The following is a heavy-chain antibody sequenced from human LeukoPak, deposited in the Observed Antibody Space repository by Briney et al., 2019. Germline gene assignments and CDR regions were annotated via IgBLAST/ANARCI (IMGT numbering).Heavy chain of an antibody. CDR3: AREFRGSYYYDY. J-gene: IGHJ4*02. CDR1: GFTVSSNY. CDR2: IYSGGST. D-gene: IGHD1-26*01. V-gene: IGHV3-66*01. Sequence: GGSLRLSCAASGFTVSSNYMSWVRQAPGKGLEWVSVIYSGGSTYYADSVKGRFTISRDNSKNTLYLQMNSLRAEDTAVYYCAREFRGSYYYDYWGQGTLVTVSS.